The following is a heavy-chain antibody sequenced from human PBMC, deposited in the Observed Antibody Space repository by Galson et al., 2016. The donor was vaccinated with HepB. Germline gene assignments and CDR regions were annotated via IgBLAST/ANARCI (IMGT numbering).Heavy chain of an antibody. V-gene: IGHV4-31*03. Sequence: TLSLTCSVSGGPIKSGDYYWSWIRQRPGKGLEWIGYISYSGRTYYNPSLKSRLTISVDTSNNEFSLRLSSVTAAETAVYFCARENRGDVESCYAMDVWGQGTSVTVSS. CDR3: ARENRGDVESCYAMDV. D-gene: IGHD7-27*01. CDR2: ISYSGRT. CDR1: GGPIKSGDYY. J-gene: IGHJ6*02.